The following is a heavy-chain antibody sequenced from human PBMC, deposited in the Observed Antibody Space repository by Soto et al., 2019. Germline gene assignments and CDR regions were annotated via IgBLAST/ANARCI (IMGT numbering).Heavy chain of an antibody. CDR3: ARLAGIAVGLSARWFDP. CDR2: IYYSGST. Sequence: SETLSLTCTVSGGSISSSSYYWGWIRQPPGKGLEWIGSIYYSGSTYYNPSLKSRVTISVDTSKNQFSLKLSSVTAADTAAYYCARLAGIAVGLSARWFDPWGQGTLVTVSS. V-gene: IGHV4-39*01. CDR1: GGSISSSSYY. D-gene: IGHD6-19*01. J-gene: IGHJ5*02.